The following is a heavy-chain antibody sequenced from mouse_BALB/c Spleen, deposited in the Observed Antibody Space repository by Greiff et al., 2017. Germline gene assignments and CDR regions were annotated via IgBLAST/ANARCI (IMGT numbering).Heavy chain of an antibody. Sequence: EVQLVESGPGLVKPSQSLSLTCTVTGYSITSDYAWNWIRQFPGNKLEWMGYISYSGSTSYNPSLKSRISITRDTSKNQFFLQLNSVTTEDTATYYCASYDWFAYWGQGTLVTVSA. CDR1: GYSITSDYA. V-gene: IGHV3-2*02. CDR2: ISYSGST. J-gene: IGHJ3*01. D-gene: IGHD2-12*01. CDR3: ASYDWFAY.